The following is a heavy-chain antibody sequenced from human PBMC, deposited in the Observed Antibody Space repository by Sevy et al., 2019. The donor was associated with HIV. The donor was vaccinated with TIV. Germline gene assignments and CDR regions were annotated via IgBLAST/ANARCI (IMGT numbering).Heavy chain of an antibody. CDR2: ISGSGGSA. CDR1: GFPFSSYA. J-gene: IGHJ5*02. D-gene: IGHD4-17*01. CDR3: AKGLRGTTTNNWFDP. V-gene: IGHV3-23*01. Sequence: GGSLRLSCAASGFPFSSYAMSWVRQAPRKGLEWVSTISGSGGSAYYADSVKGRFTISRDNSKNTLFLQMHSLRAEDTAVYYCAKGLRGTTTNNWFDPWGQGTLVTVSS.